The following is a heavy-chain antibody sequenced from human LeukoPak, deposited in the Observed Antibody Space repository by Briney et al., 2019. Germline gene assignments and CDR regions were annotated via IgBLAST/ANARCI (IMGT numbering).Heavy chain of an antibody. CDR3: ARSLPYGTTWYGRSDF. D-gene: IGHD6-13*01. J-gene: IGHJ4*02. CDR2: ITEDGNER. Sequence: GGSLTLSCKGSASIYSGHCKNCVRQTPGEGLEWVASITEDGNERQYADSVKGRFSISRDNAKGSLFLQLNSLRAEDTAIYYCARSLPYGTTWYGRSDFWGQGTLVTVSS. CDR1: ASIYSGHC. V-gene: IGHV3-7*03.